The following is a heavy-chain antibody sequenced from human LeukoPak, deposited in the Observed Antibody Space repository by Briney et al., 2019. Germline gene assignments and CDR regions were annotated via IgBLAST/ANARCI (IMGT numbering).Heavy chain of an antibody. V-gene: IGHV1-2*04. D-gene: IGHD2-2*01. J-gene: IGHJ6*04. CDR1: GYTFTGYY. CDR2: INPNSGGT. Sequence: ASVKVSFKASGYTFTGYYMHWVRQAPGQGREWMGWINPNSGGTNYAQKFQGWVTITRDTSISTAYMELSRLRSDDTAVYYCARGNSTSCWRIDGMDVWGKGTTVTVSS. CDR3: ARGNSTSCWRIDGMDV.